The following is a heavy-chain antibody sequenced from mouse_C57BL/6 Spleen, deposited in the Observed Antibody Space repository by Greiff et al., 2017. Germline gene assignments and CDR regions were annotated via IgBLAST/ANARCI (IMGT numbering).Heavy chain of an antibody. Sequence: EVKLMESGGGLVKPGGSLKLSCAASGFTFSSYAMSWVRQTPEKRPEWVATISDGGSYTYYPDNVKGRFTISRDNAKNNLYLQMSHLKSEDTAMYYCARDNYGSSLDYWGQGTTLTVSS. CDR2: ISDGGSYT. V-gene: IGHV5-4*01. J-gene: IGHJ2*01. D-gene: IGHD1-1*01. CDR1: GFTFSSYA. CDR3: ARDNYGSSLDY.